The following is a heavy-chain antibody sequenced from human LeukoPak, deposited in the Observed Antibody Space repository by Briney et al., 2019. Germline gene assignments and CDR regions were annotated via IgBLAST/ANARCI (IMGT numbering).Heavy chain of an antibody. D-gene: IGHD3-16*01. J-gene: IGHJ4*02. CDR2: INPNGGGT. Sequence: ASVNVSCKASGYTFTAHYIHWVRQAPGQGLESMGWINPNGGGTTYVQKFQGRVSMTRDTSISTAYLEVKSLRSDDAAVYYCARGPAYTRGFCDFWGQGTLVTVSS. CDR1: GYTFTAHY. V-gene: IGHV1-2*02. CDR3: ARGPAYTRGFCDF.